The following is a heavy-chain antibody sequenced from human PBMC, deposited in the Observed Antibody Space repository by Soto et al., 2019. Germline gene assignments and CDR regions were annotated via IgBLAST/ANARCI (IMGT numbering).Heavy chain of an antibody. J-gene: IGHJ4*02. D-gene: IGHD3-10*01. Sequence: SETLSLTCAVSGVSLTSGNWWTCVRQSPQRGLEYIGEIFHDGTANYYPSFERRVAMSVDTSRNQFSLKLTSVTAADTAVYFCARLVYDTRLNYMYFDFWGPGTLVTVSS. CDR2: IFHDGTA. CDR3: ARLVYDTRLNYMYFDF. V-gene: IGHV4-4*02. CDR1: GVSLTSGNW.